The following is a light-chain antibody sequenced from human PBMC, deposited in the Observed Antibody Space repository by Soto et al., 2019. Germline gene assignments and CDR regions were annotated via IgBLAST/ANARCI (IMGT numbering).Light chain of an antibody. CDR1: TGGVTSGYY. J-gene: IGLJ2*01. CDR3: LLYYGGQLGV. V-gene: IGLV7-43*01. CDR2: STN. Sequence: QAVVTQEPSLTVSPGGTVTLTCATSTGGVTSGYYPNWFQQKPGQAPRALIYSTNNKYSWTPARFSGSLLGGKAALTLSGVQPEDEADYYCLLYYGGQLGVFGGGTKLTVL.